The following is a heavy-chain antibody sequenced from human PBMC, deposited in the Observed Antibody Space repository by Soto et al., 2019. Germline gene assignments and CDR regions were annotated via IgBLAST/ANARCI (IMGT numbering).Heavy chain of an antibody. CDR1: GYTFTSYG. D-gene: IGHD3-10*01. CDR3: ARGSVHGNAFDI. J-gene: IGHJ3*02. CDR2: INPNSGST. Sequence: ASVKVSCKASGYTFTSYGISWVRQAPGQGLEWMGWINPNSGSTNYAQKFQGWVTMTRDTSISTAYMELSRLRSDDTAVYYCARGSVHGNAFDIWGQGTMVTVSS. V-gene: IGHV1-2*04.